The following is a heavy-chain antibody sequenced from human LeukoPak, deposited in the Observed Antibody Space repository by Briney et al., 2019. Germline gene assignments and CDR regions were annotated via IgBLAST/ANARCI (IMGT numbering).Heavy chain of an antibody. CDR1: GFTFSSYA. V-gene: IGHV3-23*01. Sequence: GGSLRLSCAASGFTFSSYAMSWVRQAPGKGLEWVSGILDSGYSTYYANSVKGRFTISRDNSKNTLYLQMNSLRAEDTAIYCAGHTELDYWGQRTPVTVSS. J-gene: IGHJ4*02. CDR2: ILDSGYST. CDR3: GHTELDY. D-gene: IGHD1-26*01.